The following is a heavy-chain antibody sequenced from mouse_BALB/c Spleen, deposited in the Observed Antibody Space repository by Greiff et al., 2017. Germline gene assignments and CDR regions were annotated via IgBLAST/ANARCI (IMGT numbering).Heavy chain of an antibody. D-gene: IGHD1-1*01. J-gene: IGHJ2*01. CDR1: GFAFSSYD. CDR2: ISSGGGST. V-gene: IGHV5-12-1*01. Sequence: EVMLVESGGGLVKPGGSLKLSCAASGFAFSSYDMSWVRQTPEKRLEWVAYISSGGGSTYYPDTVKGRFTISRDNAKNTLYLQMSSLKSEDTAMYYCARHRDYGFDYWGQGTTLTVSS. CDR3: ARHRDYGFDY.